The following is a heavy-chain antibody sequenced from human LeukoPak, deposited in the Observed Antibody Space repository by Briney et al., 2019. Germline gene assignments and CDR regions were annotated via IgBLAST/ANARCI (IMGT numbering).Heavy chain of an antibody. CDR1: GYTFTGYY. V-gene: IGHV1-2*02. D-gene: IGHD5-18*01. CDR2: INPNSGGT. CDR3: ARDTAMVTYWFDP. Sequence: GASVKVSCKASGYTFTGYYMHWVRQAPGQGLEWMGWINPNSGGTIYAQKFQGRVTMTRDTSISTAYMELSRLRSDDTAVYYCARDTAMVTYWFDPWGQGTLVTVSS. J-gene: IGHJ5*02.